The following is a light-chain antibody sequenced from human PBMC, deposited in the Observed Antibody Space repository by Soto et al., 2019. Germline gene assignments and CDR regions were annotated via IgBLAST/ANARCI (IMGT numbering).Light chain of an antibody. V-gene: IGKV1-39*01. CDR2: VAS. J-gene: IGKJ3*01. CDR3: QQSYNAPCT. CDR1: QNIDNY. Sequence: IQVTQPPSCLSASVGDRVTITCRSSQNIDNYLNWYQHKTGKAPKLLIYVASHLQSGVPSRFSGRGSGTEFTLTISNLQPEDFATFYCQQSYNAPCTVGPGTKVDIK.